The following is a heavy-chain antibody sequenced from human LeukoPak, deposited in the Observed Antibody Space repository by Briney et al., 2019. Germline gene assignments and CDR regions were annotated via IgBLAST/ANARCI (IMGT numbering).Heavy chain of an antibody. CDR2: IYTSGST. J-gene: IGHJ6*02. V-gene: IGHV4-4*07. D-gene: IGHD2-2*01. Sequence: SETLSLTCTVSGGSITNYYWGWIRQPAGKGLEWIGRIYTSGSTSYNPSLKSRVTMSIDTSNNQFSLKLSSLTAADTAVYYCARGCSSTSCWLRMDVWGQGTTVTVSS. CDR3: ARGCSSTSCWLRMDV. CDR1: GGSITNYY.